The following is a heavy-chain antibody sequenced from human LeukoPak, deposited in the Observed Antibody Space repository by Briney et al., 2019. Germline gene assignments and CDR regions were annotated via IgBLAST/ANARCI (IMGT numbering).Heavy chain of an antibody. CDR2: INHSGST. J-gene: IGHJ4*02. CDR1: GGSFSGYY. D-gene: IGHD3-9*01. V-gene: IGHV4-34*01. CDR3: ARVQFVLRYFDWIDY. Sequence: SETLPLTCAVYGGSFSGYYWSWIRRPPGKGLEWIGEINHSGSTNYNPSLKSRVTISVDTSKNQFSLKLSSVTAADTAVYYCARVQFVLRYFDWIDYWGQGTLVTVSS.